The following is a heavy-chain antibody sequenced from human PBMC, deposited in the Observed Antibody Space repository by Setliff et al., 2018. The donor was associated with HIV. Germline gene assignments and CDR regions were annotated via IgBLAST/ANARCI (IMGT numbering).Heavy chain of an antibody. CDR1: GFTFNNYA. CDR2: ISYDGTYK. J-gene: IGHJ4*02. D-gene: IGHD3-3*01. Sequence: GGSLRLSCAASGFTFNNYAIHWVRQAPGKGLEWVALISYDGTYKYYAESVKGRFTISRDNSRNTLYLQMDSLRAEDTAMYYCARGSSLFWSGSFDYWGQGTLVTVSS. V-gene: IGHV3-30*04. CDR3: ARGSSLFWSGSFDY.